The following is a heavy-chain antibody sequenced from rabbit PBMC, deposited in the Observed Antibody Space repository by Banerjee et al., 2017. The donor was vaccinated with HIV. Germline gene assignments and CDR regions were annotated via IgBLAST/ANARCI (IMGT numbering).Heavy chain of an antibody. D-gene: IGHD1-1*01. CDR2: IYAGSSGST. V-gene: IGHV1S45*01. J-gene: IGHJ3*01. CDR3: ARAGADIDYYLTRLDL. CDR1: GFSLSSSYW. Sequence: QEQLEESGGGLVQPGASLTLTCTASGFSLSSSYWIHWVRQAPGEGLEWIACIYAGSSGSTYYASWAKGRFTISKTSSTTVTLQMTSLTAADTATYFCARAGADIDYYLTRLDLWGPGTLVTVS.